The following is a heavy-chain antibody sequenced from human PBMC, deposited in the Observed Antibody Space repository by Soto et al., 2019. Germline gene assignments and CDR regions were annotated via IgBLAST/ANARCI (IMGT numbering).Heavy chain of an antibody. D-gene: IGHD4-17*01. Sequence: QLQLQESGSGLVKPSQTLSLTCTVTGGSIRTGGYSWSWIRQPPGKGMEWIGNSYHSGNPYYNPSIKSQVAISVDGSKNQFSLKVTSVTAAATAVYYCAREDYGDNGGYFAKWGKGSLVTVSS. V-gene: IGHV4-30-2*01. CDR2: SYHSGNP. CDR1: GGSIRTGGYS. J-gene: IGHJ4*02. CDR3: AREDYGDNGGYFAK.